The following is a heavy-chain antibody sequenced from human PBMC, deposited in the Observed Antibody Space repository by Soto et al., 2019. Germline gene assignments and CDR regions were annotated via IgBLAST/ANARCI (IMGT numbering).Heavy chain of an antibody. V-gene: IGHV4-30-2*06. CDR3: ARGGGYDSFDY. CDR1: GAYISYGGFS. Sequence: PSETLSLTCTVSGAYISYGGFSWSWIRQSPGKGLEWIGYISHLENTYLHPSFKSRLTMSIDRTRNQFSLKLSSVTAADMAVYYCARGGGYDSFDYWGQGVLVTVSS. J-gene: IGHJ4*02. CDR2: ISHLENT. D-gene: IGHD5-12*01.